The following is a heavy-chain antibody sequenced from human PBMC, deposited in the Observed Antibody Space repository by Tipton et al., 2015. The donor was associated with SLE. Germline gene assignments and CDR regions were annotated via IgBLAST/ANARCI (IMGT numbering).Heavy chain of an antibody. D-gene: IGHD3-3*01. J-gene: IGHJ2*01. CDR3: AREGALRFLEWLGYFDL. V-gene: IGHV4-34*01. CDR2: IYYSGST. Sequence: TLSLTCAVYGASFSGYYWNWIRQPPGKGLEWIGSIYYSGSTYYNPSLKSRVTISVDMSKNQFSLKLSSVTAADTAVYYCAREGALRFLEWLGYFDLWGRGTLVTVSS. CDR1: GASFSGYY.